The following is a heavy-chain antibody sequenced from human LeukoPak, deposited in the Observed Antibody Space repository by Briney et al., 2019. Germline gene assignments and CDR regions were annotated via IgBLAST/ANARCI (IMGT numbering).Heavy chain of an antibody. J-gene: IGHJ4*02. CDR1: GGSISSGGYY. CDR3: AREYSYGYDY. V-gene: IGHV4-31*03. D-gene: IGHD5-18*01. CDR2: IYYSGST. Sequence: SQTLSLTCTVSGGSISSGGYYWSWIRQHPGKGLEWIGYIYYSGSTYYNPSLKSRVTISVDTSKNQFSLKLSSVTAADTAVYCCAREYSYGYDYWGQGTLVTVSS.